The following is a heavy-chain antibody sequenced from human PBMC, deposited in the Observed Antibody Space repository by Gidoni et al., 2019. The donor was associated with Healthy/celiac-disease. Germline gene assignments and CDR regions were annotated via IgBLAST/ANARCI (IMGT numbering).Heavy chain of an antibody. CDR2: ISYDGSNK. CDR3: ARGVLTGYYNWYFDL. V-gene: IGHV3-30-3*01. D-gene: IGHD3-9*01. J-gene: IGHJ2*01. CDR1: GSTFSSYA. Sequence: QVQLVESGGGVVQPGRSLRLSCAASGSTFSSYAMHWVRQAPGKGLEWVAVISYDGSNKYYADSVKGRFTISRDNSKNTLYLQMNSLRAEDTAVYYCARGVLTGYYNWYFDLWGRGTLVTVSS.